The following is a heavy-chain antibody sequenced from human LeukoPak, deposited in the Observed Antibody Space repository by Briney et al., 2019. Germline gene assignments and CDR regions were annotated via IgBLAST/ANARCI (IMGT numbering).Heavy chain of an antibody. V-gene: IGHV4-59*01. Sequence: SETLSLTCTVSGGSISSYYWSWIRQPPGKGLEWIGYIYYSGSTNYNPSLKSRVTISVDTSKNQFSLKLSSVTAADTAVYYCARGACGSGSYGWGQGTLVTVSS. CDR2: IYYSGST. J-gene: IGHJ4*02. CDR1: GGSISSYY. CDR3: ARGACGSGSYG. D-gene: IGHD3-10*01.